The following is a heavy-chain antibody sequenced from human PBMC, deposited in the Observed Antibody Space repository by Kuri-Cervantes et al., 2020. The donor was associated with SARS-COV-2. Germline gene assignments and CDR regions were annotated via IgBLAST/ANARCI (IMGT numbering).Heavy chain of an antibody. J-gene: IGHJ4*02. Sequence: SGKVSCEASGGTFSSYSISWVRQASGQGLEWMGRIIPILGIANYAQKFQGRVTITADKSTSTAYMELSSLRSEDTAVYYCASGAVADRFDYWGQGTLVTVSS. CDR2: IIPILGIA. CDR3: ASGAVADRFDY. CDR1: GGTFSSYS. V-gene: IGHV1-69*02. D-gene: IGHD6-19*01.